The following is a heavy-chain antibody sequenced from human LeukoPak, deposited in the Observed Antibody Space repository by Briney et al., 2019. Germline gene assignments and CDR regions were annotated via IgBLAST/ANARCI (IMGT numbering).Heavy chain of an antibody. CDR2: ISTSGSTI. J-gene: IGHJ4*02. V-gene: IGHV3-48*03. D-gene: IGHD5-12*01. Sequence: PGGSLRLSCAASGFSFRSYEMNWVRQAPGKGLEWVSYISTSGSTIYYADSVRGRFTISRDNAKNSLYLQMNSLRAEDTAVYYCAKDEGDSGYSGYDSRPSFDYWGQGTLVTVSS. CDR3: AKDEGDSGYSGYDSRPSFDY. CDR1: GFSFRSYE.